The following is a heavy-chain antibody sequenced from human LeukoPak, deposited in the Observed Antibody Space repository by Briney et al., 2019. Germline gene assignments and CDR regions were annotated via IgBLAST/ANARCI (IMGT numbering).Heavy chain of an antibody. CDR2: IYTSGST. CDR1: GGSISSYY. D-gene: IGHD6-13*01. CDR3: AKEAGSNWYRLRIDY. V-gene: IGHV4-4*07. J-gene: IGHJ4*02. Sequence: PSETLSLTCTVSGGSISSYYWSWIRQPAGKGLEWIGRIYTSGSTNYNPSLKSRVTMSVDTSKNQFSLKLSSVTAADTAVYYCAKEAGSNWYRLRIDYWGQGTLVTVSS.